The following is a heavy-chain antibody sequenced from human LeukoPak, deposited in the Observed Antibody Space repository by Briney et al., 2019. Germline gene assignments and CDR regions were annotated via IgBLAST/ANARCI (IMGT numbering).Heavy chain of an antibody. J-gene: IGHJ6*02. D-gene: IGHD1-14*01. CDR1: GGSISSSSYY. CDR3: ARAHLPRRDGPDFLYYYYGMDV. V-gene: IGHV4-39*07. Sequence: SETLSLTCTVSGGSISSSSYYWGCIRQPPGKGLEWIGSIYYSGSTYYNPSLKSRVTISVDTSKNQFSLKLSSVTAADTAVYYCARAHLPRRDGPDFLYYYYGMDVWGQGTPVTVSS. CDR2: IYYSGST.